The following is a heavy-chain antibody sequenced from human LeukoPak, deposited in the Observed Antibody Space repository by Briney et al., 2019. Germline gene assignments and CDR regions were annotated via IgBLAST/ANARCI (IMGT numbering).Heavy chain of an antibody. Sequence: PGRSLRLSCAASGFTFSSYAMSWVRQAPGKGLEWVSGSGSGGSTHYADSVKGRFTISRDNSKNTLYLQMNSLRAEDTAVYYCAKDFWSGYYPTYWGQGTLVTVSS. CDR1: GFTFSSYA. D-gene: IGHD3-3*01. CDR3: AKDFWSGYYPTY. J-gene: IGHJ4*02. CDR2: SGSGGST. V-gene: IGHV3-23*01.